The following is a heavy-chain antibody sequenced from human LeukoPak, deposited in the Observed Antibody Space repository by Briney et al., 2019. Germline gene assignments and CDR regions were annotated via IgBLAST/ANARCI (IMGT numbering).Heavy chain of an antibody. CDR1: GFTFSSYA. CDR3: AREGLRGPHFDY. D-gene: IGHD5-18*01. Sequence: GGSLRLSCAASGFTFSSYAMHWVRQAPGKGLEWVAVISYDGSNKYYADSVKGRFTISRDNSKNTLYLQMNSLRAEDTAVYYCAREGLRGPHFDYWGQGTLVTVSS. V-gene: IGHV3-30*04. CDR2: ISYDGSNK. J-gene: IGHJ4*02.